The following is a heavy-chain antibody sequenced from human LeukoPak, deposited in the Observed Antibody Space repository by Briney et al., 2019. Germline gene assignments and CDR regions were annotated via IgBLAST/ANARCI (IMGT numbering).Heavy chain of an antibody. CDR3: ARLPQGLYDSSGYTDY. J-gene: IGHJ4*02. D-gene: IGHD3-22*01. V-gene: IGHV4-59*01. CDR1: GGSISSYY. CDR2: IYYSGST. Sequence: SETLSLTCTVSGGSISSYYWSWIRQPPGKGLEWIGYIYYSGSTNYNPSLKSRVTISVDTSKNQFSLKLSSVTAADTAVYYCARLPQGLYDSSGYTDYWGQGTLVTVSS.